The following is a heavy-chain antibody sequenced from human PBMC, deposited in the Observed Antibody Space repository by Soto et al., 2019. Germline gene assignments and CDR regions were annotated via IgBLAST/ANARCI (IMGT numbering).Heavy chain of an antibody. J-gene: IGHJ4*02. CDR1: VWSCIGYY. CDR3: ARVLLPRDLVVVHPGFDY. Sequence: SSTXSLTCASYVWSCIGYYLVLVRHPPGKGLEWIGEINHSGSTNYNPSLKTRVTISVDTSKNQFSLKLSSVTAAETAVYYCARVLLPRDLVVVHPGFDYRGQGPLVTLS. D-gene: IGHD2-2*01. V-gene: IGHV4-34*01. CDR2: INHSGST.